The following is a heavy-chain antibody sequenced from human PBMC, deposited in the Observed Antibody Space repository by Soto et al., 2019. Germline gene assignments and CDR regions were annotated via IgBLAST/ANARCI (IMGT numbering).Heavy chain of an antibody. V-gene: IGHV4-34*01. Sequence: SETLSLTCAVYGGSFSGYYWSWIRQPPGKGLEWIGEINHSGSTNYNPSLKSRVTISVDTSKNQFSLKLSSVTAADTAVYYCARHGATYPGAFDIWGQGTMVTVSS. J-gene: IGHJ3*02. CDR1: GGSFSGYY. CDR3: ARHGATYPGAFDI. CDR2: INHSGST. D-gene: IGHD5-12*01.